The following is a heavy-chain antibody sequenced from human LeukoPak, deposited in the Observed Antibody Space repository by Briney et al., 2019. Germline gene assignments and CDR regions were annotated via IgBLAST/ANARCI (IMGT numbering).Heavy chain of an antibody. CDR1: GYTFTTYA. V-gene: IGHV1-3*01. CDR3: ARDLGVVVIPTGEYYFDC. Sequence: ASVMVSCKASGYTFTTYAMHWVRQAPGQRLEWMGWINAGNGNTKYSQKFQGRVTFTRDTSASTAYVELSSLRSEDTAVYYCARDLGVVVIPTGEYYFDCWGQGTLVTVSS. D-gene: IGHD3-22*01. CDR2: INAGNGNT. J-gene: IGHJ4*02.